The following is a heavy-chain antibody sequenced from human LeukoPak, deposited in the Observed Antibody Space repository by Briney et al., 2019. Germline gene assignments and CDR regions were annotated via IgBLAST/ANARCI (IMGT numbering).Heavy chain of an antibody. Sequence: SVKVSCKASGGTFSSYAISWVRQAPGQGLEWMGGIIPIFGTANYAQKFQGRATITADESTSTAYMELSSLRSEDTAVYYCARVQTLEVGWFDPWGQGTLVTVSS. CDR1: GGTFSSYA. V-gene: IGHV1-69*13. D-gene: IGHD3-3*01. CDR2: IIPIFGTA. J-gene: IGHJ5*02. CDR3: ARVQTLEVGWFDP.